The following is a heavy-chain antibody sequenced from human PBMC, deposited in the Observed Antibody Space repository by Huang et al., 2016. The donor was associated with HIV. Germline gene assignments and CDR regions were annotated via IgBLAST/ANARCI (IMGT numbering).Heavy chain of an antibody. CDR2: IYPGGADT. CDR1: GYNFDSYW. CDR3: ARQGLWLPPTDPFDY. J-gene: IGHJ4*02. Sequence: EVHLVQSGAEVKEPGESLKISCQASGYNFDSYWIGWVRQMPGKGLEWMGVIYPGGADTRYDPSCQGQVTISADQSINTAYRQWSSLKASDTAIYFCARQGLWLPPTDPFDYWGQGTPVTVSA. V-gene: IGHV5-51*01. D-gene: IGHD3-10*01.